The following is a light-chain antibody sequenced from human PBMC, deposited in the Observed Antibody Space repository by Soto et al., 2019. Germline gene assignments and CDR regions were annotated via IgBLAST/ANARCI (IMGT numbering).Light chain of an antibody. CDR2: KAS. J-gene: IGKJ1*01. Sequence: DIQMTQSPSTLSASVGDRVTITCRASQSINTCLAWYRQKPGKAPNLLIYKASSLESGVPSRFSGSGSGTEFTLTISSLQPDDFATYYCQQYNTYPWTFGQGTKVEIK. V-gene: IGKV1-5*03. CDR1: QSINTC. CDR3: QQYNTYPWT.